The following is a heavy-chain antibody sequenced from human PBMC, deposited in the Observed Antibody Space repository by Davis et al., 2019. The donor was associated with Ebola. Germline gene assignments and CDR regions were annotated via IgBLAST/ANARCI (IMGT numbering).Heavy chain of an antibody. CDR1: GGSISSSSYY. D-gene: IGHD5-18*01. V-gene: IGHV4-61*05. CDR3: ARQRYSYGFGY. Sequence: MPSETLSLTCTVSGGSISSSSYYWSWIRQPPGKGLEWIGYIYYSGSTNYNPSLKSRVTISVDTSKNQFSLKLSSVTAADTAVYYCARQRYSYGFGYWGQGTLVTVSS. J-gene: IGHJ4*02. CDR2: IYYSGST.